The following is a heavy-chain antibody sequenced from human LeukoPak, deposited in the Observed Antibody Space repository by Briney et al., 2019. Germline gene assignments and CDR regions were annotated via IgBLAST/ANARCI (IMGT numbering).Heavy chain of an antibody. J-gene: IGHJ4*02. CDR1: GGSITNYY. D-gene: IGHD3-10*01. Sequence: SETLSLTCTVSGGSITNYYWSWIRQPPGKGLEWIGEINDRGGTNYNPSLKSRVTISAATSKNQSSLKLSSVTAADTAVYYCATSGVSLFDYWGQGTLVTVSS. V-gene: IGHV4-34*01. CDR2: INDRGGT. CDR3: ATSGVSLFDY.